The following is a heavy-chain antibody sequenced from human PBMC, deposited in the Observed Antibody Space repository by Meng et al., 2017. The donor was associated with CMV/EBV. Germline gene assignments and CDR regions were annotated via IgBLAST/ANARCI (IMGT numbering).Heavy chain of an antibody. V-gene: IGHV1-2*02. D-gene: IGHD1-1*01. Sequence: ASVKVSCKASGYTFTGYYMHWVRQAPGQGLEWMGWINPNSGCTNYAQKFQGRVTMTRDTSISTAYMELSRLRSDDTAVYYCARESHGTTVPTPVDWFDPWGQGTLVTVSS. CDR2: INPNSGCT. CDR3: ARESHGTTVPTPVDWFDP. J-gene: IGHJ5*02. CDR1: GYTFTGYY.